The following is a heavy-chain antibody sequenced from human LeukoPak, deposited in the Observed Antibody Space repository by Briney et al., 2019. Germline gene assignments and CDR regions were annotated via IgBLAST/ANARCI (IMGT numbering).Heavy chain of an antibody. J-gene: IGHJ4*02. CDR1: GFTFSNYA. V-gene: IGHV3-23*01. Sequence: GGSLRLSCAASGFTFSNYAMSWVRQAPGKGLEWVSSITANGGGTYYADSVKGRFSISRDNSRNTLYLQVTSLRAEDTAVYYCAKAGDYSYFDYWGQGTLVTVSS. CDR3: AKAGDYSYFDY. CDR2: ITANGGGT. D-gene: IGHD4-11*01.